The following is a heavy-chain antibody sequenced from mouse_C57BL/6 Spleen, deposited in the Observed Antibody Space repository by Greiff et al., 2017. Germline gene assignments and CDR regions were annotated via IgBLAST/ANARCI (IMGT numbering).Heavy chain of an antibody. CDR1: GYTFTSYW. CDR3: ARRPRLYWYFDV. CDR2: IYPGSGST. J-gene: IGHJ1*03. V-gene: IGHV1-55*01. Sequence: QVQLKQPGAELVKPGASVKMSCKASGYTFTSYWITWVKQRPGQGLEWIGDIYPGSGSTNYNEKFKSKATLTVDKSSSTAYMQLSSLTSEDSAVYYCARRPRLYWYFDVWGTGTTVTVSS.